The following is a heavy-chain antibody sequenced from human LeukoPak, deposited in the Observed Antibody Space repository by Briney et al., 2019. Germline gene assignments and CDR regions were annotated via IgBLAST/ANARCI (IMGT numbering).Heavy chain of an antibody. Sequence: PGGSLRLSCAASGFTFSDYTMNWVRQAPGEGLEWVSSISSSSNYIDYADSLKGRFTISRDNSKNSLYLQMNSPRTEDTALYYCAKENFVHSSGWYGCFDYWGQGTLVTVSS. D-gene: IGHD6-19*01. V-gene: IGHV3-21*04. J-gene: IGHJ4*02. CDR3: AKENFVHSSGWYGCFDY. CDR2: ISSSSNYI. CDR1: GFTFSDYT.